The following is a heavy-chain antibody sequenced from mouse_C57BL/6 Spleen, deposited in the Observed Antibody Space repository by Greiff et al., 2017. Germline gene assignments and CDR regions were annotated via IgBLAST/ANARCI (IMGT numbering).Heavy chain of an antibody. CDR1: GYTFTSYT. V-gene: IGHV1-4*01. CDR2: INPSSGYT. CDR3: ARWGYYGSYYFDY. J-gene: IGHJ2*01. D-gene: IGHD1-1*01. Sequence: VQLQQSGAELARPGASVKMSCKASGYTFTSYTMHWVKQRPGQGLEWIGYINPSSGYTKYNQKFKDKATLTADKSSSTAYMQLSSLTSEDSAVYYCARWGYYGSYYFDYWGQGTTLTVSS.